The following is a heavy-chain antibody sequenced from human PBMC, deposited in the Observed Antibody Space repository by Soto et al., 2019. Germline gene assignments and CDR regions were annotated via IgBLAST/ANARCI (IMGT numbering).Heavy chain of an antibody. D-gene: IGHD3-22*01. Sequence: GGSLRLSCAASGFTVSSNYMSWVRQAPGKGLEWVSVIYSGGSTYYADSVKGRFTISRDNSKNTLYLQMNSLRAEDTAVYYCAAPSISKYDSSGYYPVDYWGQGTLVTVSS. CDR2: IYSGGST. J-gene: IGHJ4*02. CDR3: AAPSISKYDSSGYYPVDY. CDR1: GFTVSSNY. V-gene: IGHV3-53*01.